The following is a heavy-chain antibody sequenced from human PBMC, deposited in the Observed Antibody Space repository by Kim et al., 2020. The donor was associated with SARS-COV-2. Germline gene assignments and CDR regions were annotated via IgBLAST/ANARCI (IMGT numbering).Heavy chain of an antibody. J-gene: IGHJ4*02. CDR3: ARHDSFLWNYSGFDF. D-gene: IGHD1-7*01. V-gene: IGHV4-39*01. Sequence: SETLSLTCTVSGGSISSSSHYWGWIRQPPGKGLEWIGCINHSGHTFYNPSLKSRITISVDTSKNQFSVKLTSVTAEDTAAYYCARHDSFLWNYSGFDFWGQGTLVTVSS. CDR1: GGSISSSSHY. CDR2: INHSGHT.